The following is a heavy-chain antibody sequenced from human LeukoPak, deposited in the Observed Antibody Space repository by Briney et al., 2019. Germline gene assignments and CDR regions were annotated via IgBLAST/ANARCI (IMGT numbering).Heavy chain of an antibody. CDR2: IIPIFGTA. V-gene: IGHV1-69*05. CDR3: ARDWTPSTVDEPQAGANLDY. Sequence: GASVKVSCKASGGTFSSYAISWVRQAPGQGLEWMGGIIPIFGTANYAQKFQGRVTITTDESTSTAYMELRSLRSDDTAVYYCARDWTPSTVDEPQAGANLDYWGQGTLVTVSS. J-gene: IGHJ4*02. D-gene: IGHD4-23*01. CDR1: GGTFSSYA.